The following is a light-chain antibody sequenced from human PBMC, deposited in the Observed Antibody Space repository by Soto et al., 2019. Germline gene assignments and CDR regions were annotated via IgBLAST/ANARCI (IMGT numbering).Light chain of an antibody. CDR2: EVN. CDR3: SSHAGSIHFYV. J-gene: IGLJ1*01. CDR1: SSDVGAYDF. Sequence: QSVLTQPPSASGSPGQSVTISCTGTSSDVGAYDFVSWYQQHPGKAPKLIISEVNKRPSGVPDRFSGSKSGNTASLTVSGLQPGDEADYYCSSHAGSIHFYVFGTGTKLTVL. V-gene: IGLV2-8*01.